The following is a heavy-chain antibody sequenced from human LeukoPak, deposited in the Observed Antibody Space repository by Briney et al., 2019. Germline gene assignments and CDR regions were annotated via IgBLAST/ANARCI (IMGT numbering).Heavy chain of an antibody. CDR3: PRDQWVRSVVAGLVAASTRGYAMNV. CDR1: GYTFTDYY. J-gene: IGHJ6*02. Sequence: ASVTVSCKASGYTFTDYYGHWVRQAPGQGLEWLGWINPNRGGANGAGEFHGGGTITRDTPTRAAYMCLCTLRTDDTAVNCCPRDQWVRSVVAGLVAASTRGYAMNVWGQGPAVTVS. D-gene: IGHD1-26*01. V-gene: IGHV1-2*02. CDR2: INPNRGGA.